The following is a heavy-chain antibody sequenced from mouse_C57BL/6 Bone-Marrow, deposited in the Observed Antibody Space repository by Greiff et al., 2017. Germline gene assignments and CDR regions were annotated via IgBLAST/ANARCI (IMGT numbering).Heavy chain of an antibody. CDR2: ISDGGSYT. V-gene: IGHV5-4*01. D-gene: IGHD1-1*01. CDR3: ARGGYYGSSFDY. CDR1: GFTFISYA. J-gene: IGHJ2*01. Sequence: SLTLSFSASGFTFISYALSWVLQTPEKRLEWVATISDGGSYTYYPDNVKGRFTLSIDNATTTLYLQMSHLKSEDTAMYYCARGGYYGSSFDYWGQGTTLTVSS.